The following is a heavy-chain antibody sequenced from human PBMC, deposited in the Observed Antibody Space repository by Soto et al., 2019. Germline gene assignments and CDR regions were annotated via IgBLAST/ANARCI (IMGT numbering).Heavy chain of an antibody. J-gene: IGHJ6*02. V-gene: IGHV4-59*08. CDR1: SGPSSSHN. CDR2: VYSTGGT. CDR3: VRQGIGNLHGLVDV. Sequence: QVQLQQSCLGLVKPSETLSLTCSVSSGPSSSHNWGWIRQPPGRGLEWIGYVYSTGGTSYNPSLKGRVTISADTSTNHISLTLTSVTAADTAVYYCVRQGIGNLHGLVDVWGQGTTVRVSS. D-gene: IGHD1-1*01.